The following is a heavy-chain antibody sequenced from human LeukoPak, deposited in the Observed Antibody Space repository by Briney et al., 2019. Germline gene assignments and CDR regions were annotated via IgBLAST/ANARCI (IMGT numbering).Heavy chain of an antibody. V-gene: IGHV4-39*07. CDR1: GGSISSSSYY. Sequence: NPSETLSLTCTVSGGSISSSSYYWGWIRQPPGKGLEWIGSIYYSGSTYYNPSLKSRVTISVDTSKNQFSLKLSSVTAADTAVYYCARDEPAAIGYWGQGTLVTVSS. J-gene: IGHJ4*02. D-gene: IGHD2-2*02. CDR2: IYYSGST. CDR3: ARDEPAAIGY.